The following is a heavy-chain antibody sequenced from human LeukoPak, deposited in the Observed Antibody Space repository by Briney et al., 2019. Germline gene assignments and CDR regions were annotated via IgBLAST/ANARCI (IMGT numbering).Heavy chain of an antibody. Sequence: SETLSLTCTVSGGSISSGDYYWSWIRQPPGKGLEWIGYIYYSGSTNYNPSLKSRVTISVDTSKNQFSLKLSSVTAADTAVYYCAREGFWSGYLHAFDIWGQGTMVTVSS. CDR2: IYYSGST. V-gene: IGHV4-61*08. J-gene: IGHJ3*02. CDR1: GGSISSGDYY. CDR3: AREGFWSGYLHAFDI. D-gene: IGHD3-3*01.